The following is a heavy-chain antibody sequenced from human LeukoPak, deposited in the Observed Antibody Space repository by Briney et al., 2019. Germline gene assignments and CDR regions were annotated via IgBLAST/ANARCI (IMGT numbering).Heavy chain of an antibody. Sequence: SETLSLTCTVSGGSISSYYWSWIRQPPGKGLEWIGYIYYSGSTNYSPSLKSRVTISVDTSKNQFSLKLSSVTAADTAVYYCVRDSSGYYPIFDYWGQGTLVTVSS. CDR3: VRDSSGYYPIFDY. CDR2: IYYSGST. CDR1: GGSISSYY. J-gene: IGHJ4*02. D-gene: IGHD3-22*01. V-gene: IGHV4-59*08.